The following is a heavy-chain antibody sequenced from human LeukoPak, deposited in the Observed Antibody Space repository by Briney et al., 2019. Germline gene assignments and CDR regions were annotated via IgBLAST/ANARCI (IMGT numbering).Heavy chain of an antibody. J-gene: IGHJ5*02. CDR2: ISEGGANT. V-gene: IGHV3-23*01. CDR1: GFTFSTYA. D-gene: IGHD4-23*01. CDR3: VKHQAYGTNSVIDA. Sequence: PGGSLRLSCAASGFTFSTYAMTWVRQAPGQGLEWVSGISEGGANTYYADSVKGRFTISRDNSKNMLYLQMNSLRDEDTAVYYCVKHQAYGTNSVIDAWGQGTLITVSS.